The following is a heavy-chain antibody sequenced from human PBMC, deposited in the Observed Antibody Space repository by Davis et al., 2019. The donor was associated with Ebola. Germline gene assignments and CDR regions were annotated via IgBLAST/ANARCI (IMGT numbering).Heavy chain of an antibody. CDR1: GDSVTRNY. Sequence: GSLRLSCTVSGDSVTRNYWSWIRQPPGKGLEWIGYIYYSGSTNYNPSLKSRVTISVDTSKNQYSLKLSSVTAADTAVYYCARGYTYGSMVYGMDVWGQGTTVTVSS. J-gene: IGHJ6*02. CDR3: ARGYTYGSMVYGMDV. D-gene: IGHD5-18*01. V-gene: IGHV4-59*08. CDR2: IYYSGST.